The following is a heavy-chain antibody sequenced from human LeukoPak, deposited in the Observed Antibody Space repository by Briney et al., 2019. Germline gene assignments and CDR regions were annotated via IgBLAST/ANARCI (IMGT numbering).Heavy chain of an antibody. CDR1: GYTFTSYA. V-gene: IGHV1-3*01. D-gene: IGHD2-2*01. Sequence: ASVKVSCKASGYTFTSYAMHWVRQAPGQRLEWMGWINAGNGKTKYSQKFQGRVTITRDTSASTAYMELSSLRSEDTAVYYCARDSCSSTSCYELNYWGQGTLVTVSS. J-gene: IGHJ4*02. CDR2: INAGNGKT. CDR3: ARDSCSSTSCYELNY.